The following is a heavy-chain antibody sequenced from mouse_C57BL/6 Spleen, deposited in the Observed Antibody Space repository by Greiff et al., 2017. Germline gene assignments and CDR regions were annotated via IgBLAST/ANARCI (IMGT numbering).Heavy chain of an antibody. D-gene: IGHD1-1*01. CDR2: ISSGGSYT. V-gene: IGHV5-6*01. CDR3: ARDYYYGSSYDYAMDY. Sequence: EVHLVESGGDLVKPGGSLKLSCAASGFTFSSYGMSWVRQTPDKRLEWVATISSGGSYTYYPDSVKGRFTISRDNAKNTLYLQMSSLKSEDTAMYYCARDYYYGSSYDYAMDYWGQGTSVTVSS. J-gene: IGHJ4*01. CDR1: GFTFSSYG.